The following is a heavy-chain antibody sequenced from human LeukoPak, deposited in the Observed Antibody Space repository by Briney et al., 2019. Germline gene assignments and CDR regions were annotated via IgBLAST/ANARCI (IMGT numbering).Heavy chain of an antibody. D-gene: IGHD3-22*01. CDR3: TTVSMIVVVTPNIY. J-gene: IGHJ4*02. CDR2: IKSKTDGGTI. CDR1: GFTFSNAW. Sequence: GGSLRLSCAASGFTFSNAWMSWVRQAPGKGLEWVGRIKSKTDGGTIGYAAPVKGRFTISRDDSKKTLYLQMNSLKTEDTAVYYCTTVSMIVVVTPNIYWGQGTLVTVSS. V-gene: IGHV3-15*01.